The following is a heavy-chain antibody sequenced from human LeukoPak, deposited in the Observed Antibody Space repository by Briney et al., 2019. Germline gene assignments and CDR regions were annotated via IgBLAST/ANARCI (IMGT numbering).Heavy chain of an antibody. CDR1: GFTFSSYA. Sequence: GGSLRLSCAASGFTFSSYAMSWVRQAPGKGLEWVSAISGSGGSTYYADSVKGRFTISRDNSKNTLYLQMNSLRAEDTAVYYCAKDDNYDIWGGWFDPWGQGTLVTVSS. J-gene: IGHJ5*02. CDR3: AKDDNYDIWGGWFDP. D-gene: IGHD3-9*01. V-gene: IGHV3-23*01. CDR2: ISGSGGST.